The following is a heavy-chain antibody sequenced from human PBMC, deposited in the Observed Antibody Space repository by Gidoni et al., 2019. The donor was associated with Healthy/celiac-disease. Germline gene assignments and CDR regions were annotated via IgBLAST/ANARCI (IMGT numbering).Heavy chain of an antibody. CDR1: GFTFDDYA. CDR3: AKIIRPYYDFWSGSYGMDV. J-gene: IGHJ6*02. D-gene: IGHD3-3*01. V-gene: IGHV3-9*01. Sequence: EVQLLESGGGLVQPGRSLRLSCAASGFTFDDYAMHWVRQAPGKGLGWVSGISWNSGSIGYADSVKGRFTISRDNAKNSLYLQMNSLRAEDTALYYCAKIIRPYYDFWSGSYGMDVWGQGTTVTVSS. CDR2: ISWNSGSI.